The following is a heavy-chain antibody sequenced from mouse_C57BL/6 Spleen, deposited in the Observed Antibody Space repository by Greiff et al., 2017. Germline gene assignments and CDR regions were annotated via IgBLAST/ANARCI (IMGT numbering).Heavy chain of an antibody. J-gene: IGHJ3*01. CDR1: GYSITSGYY. V-gene: IGHV3-6*01. Sequence: ESGPGLVKPSQSLSLTCSVTGYSITSGYYWNWIRQFPGNKLEWMGYISYDGSNNYNPSLKNRISITRDTSKNQFFLKLNSVTTEDTATYYCARDLFTVFAYWGQGTLVTVSA. CDR2: ISYDGSN. CDR3: ARDLFTVFAY. D-gene: IGHD1-1*01.